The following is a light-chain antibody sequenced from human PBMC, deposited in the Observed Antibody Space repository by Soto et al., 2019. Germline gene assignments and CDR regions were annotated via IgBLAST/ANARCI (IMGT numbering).Light chain of an antibody. Sequence: QSVPTQPPSASGSPGQSATISCTGTSSDVGGYNYVSWYQQYPGKAPKLMIYEVSKRPSGVPGRFSGSKSGNTASLTVSGLQAEDEADYYCSSYAGSSTSVFGGGTKLTVL. V-gene: IGLV2-8*01. CDR1: SSDVGGYNY. J-gene: IGLJ2*01. CDR3: SSYAGSSTSV. CDR2: EVS.